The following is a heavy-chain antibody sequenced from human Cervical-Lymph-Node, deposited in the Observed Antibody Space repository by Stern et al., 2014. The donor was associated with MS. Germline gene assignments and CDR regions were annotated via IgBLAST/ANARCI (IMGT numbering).Heavy chain of an antibody. CDR2: IRWHTNSI. J-gene: IGHJ2*01. D-gene: IGHD3-3*01. Sequence: EVQLVESGGGLVQPGRSLRLSCAASGFAFDDYATHWVRQAPGKGLEWVSGIRWHTNSIAYVVSVKGRFTISRDNAKNSLFLQMNSLRLEDTALYYCARTAIFGENWYFDLWGRGTLVTVSS. V-gene: IGHV3-9*01. CDR3: ARTAIFGENWYFDL. CDR1: GFAFDDYA.